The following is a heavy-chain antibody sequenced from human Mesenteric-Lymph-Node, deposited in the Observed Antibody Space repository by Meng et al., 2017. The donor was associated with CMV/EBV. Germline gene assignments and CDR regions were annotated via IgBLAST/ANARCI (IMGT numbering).Heavy chain of an antibody. CDR2: INPSGGST. CDR1: GYTFTSYY. CDR3: ARGKGSSGLYYYYGMDV. D-gene: IGHD6-6*01. Sequence: ASVKVSCKASGYTFTSYYMHWVRQAPGQGLEWMGIINPSGGSTSYAQKFQGRVTMTRDTSTSTVYMELSSLRSEDTAVYYCARGKGSSGLYYYYGMDVWGQGTTVTVSS. J-gene: IGHJ6*02. V-gene: IGHV1-46*01.